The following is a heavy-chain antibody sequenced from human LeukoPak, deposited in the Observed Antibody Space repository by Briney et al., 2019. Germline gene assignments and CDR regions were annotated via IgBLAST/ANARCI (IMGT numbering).Heavy chain of an antibody. CDR3: ARAYSRSYSHFDD. J-gene: IGHJ4*02. Sequence: PSETLSLTCTVSGGSISGYYWSWIRQPPGKGLEWIGYIYTSGSTNYNPSLKSRVTISVDTSKNQFSLRLSSVTAADTAMYFCARAYSRSYSHFDDWGQGTLVTVSS. D-gene: IGHD1-26*01. CDR2: IYTSGST. CDR1: GGSISGYY. V-gene: IGHV4-4*09.